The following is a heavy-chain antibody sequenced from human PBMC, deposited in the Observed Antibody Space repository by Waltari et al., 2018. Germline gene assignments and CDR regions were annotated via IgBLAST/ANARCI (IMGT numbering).Heavy chain of an antibody. V-gene: IGHV4-39*02. J-gene: IGHJ5*02. D-gene: IGHD1-1*01. CDR3: AKHGITTTNWSNTSHSWFGP. CDR1: GDSINSDIYY. Sequence: QLQLLESGPGLVKPSETLSLTCAVSGDSINSDIYYWAWIRQPPGKRLEWNGSVEYNGDYYYNPSLKSRVTISAYASRHRFSLGLSSVTAADTGFYYCAKHGITTTNWSNTSHSWFGPWGQGILVTVSS. CDR2: VEYNGDY.